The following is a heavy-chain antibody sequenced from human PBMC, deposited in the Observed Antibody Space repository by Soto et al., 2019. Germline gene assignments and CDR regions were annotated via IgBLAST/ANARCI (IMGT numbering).Heavy chain of an antibody. CDR2: ITDSGAGT. J-gene: IGHJ4*02. D-gene: IGHD6-13*01. Sequence: SGGGLVHPGESLRLSCGASGFTFSTCVMTWVRQAPGKGLEWVSCITDSGAGTYYADSVKGRFTISRDNSKNTMYLQMNNLRAEDTGVYYCAKGLINGRWYAEDWGQGTLVTVSS. CDR3: AKGLINGRWYAED. V-gene: IGHV3-23*01. CDR1: GFTFSTCV.